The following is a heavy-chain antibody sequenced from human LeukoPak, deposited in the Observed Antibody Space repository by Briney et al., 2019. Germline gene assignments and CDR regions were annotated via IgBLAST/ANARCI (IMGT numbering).Heavy chain of an antibody. V-gene: IGHV4-61*02. Sequence: SQTLSLTCTVSGGSISSGSYYWSWIRQPAGKGLEWIGRIYTSGSTNYNPSLKSRVTISVDTSKNQFSLKLSSVTAADTAVYYCARSPGEYDYVWGSYRYTPFDYWGQGTLVTVSS. CDR2: IYTSGST. D-gene: IGHD3-16*02. J-gene: IGHJ4*02. CDR1: GGSISSGSYY. CDR3: ARSPGEYDYVWGSYRYTPFDY.